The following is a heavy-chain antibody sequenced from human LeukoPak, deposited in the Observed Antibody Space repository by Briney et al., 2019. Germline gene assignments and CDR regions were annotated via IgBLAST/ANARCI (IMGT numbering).Heavy chain of an antibody. V-gene: IGHV4-4*07. CDR3: ARDSKDCSSTSCYHFDY. CDR2: VYTSGST. D-gene: IGHD2-2*01. CDR1: GGSISSYY. J-gene: IGHJ4*02. Sequence: SETLFLTCTVSGGSISSYYWSWIRQPAGKGLEWIGRVYTSGSTNYNPSLKSRITMSVDTSKNQFSLKLSSVTAADTAVYYCARDSKDCSSTSCYHFDYWGQGTLVTVSS.